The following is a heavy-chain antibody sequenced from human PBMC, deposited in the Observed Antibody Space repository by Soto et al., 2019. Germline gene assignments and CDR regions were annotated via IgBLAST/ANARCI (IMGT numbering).Heavy chain of an antibody. CDR1: GGSISSSSYY. D-gene: IGHD5-12*01. V-gene: IGHV4-39*07. CDR2: IYYSGST. Sequence: SETLSLTCTVSGGSISSSSYYWSWIRQPPGKGLEWIGSIYYSGSTYYNPSLKSRLTISVDTSKNQFSLKLSSVTAADTAVYYCARVHTGYYYFDYWGQGTLVTVSS. J-gene: IGHJ4*02. CDR3: ARVHTGYYYFDY.